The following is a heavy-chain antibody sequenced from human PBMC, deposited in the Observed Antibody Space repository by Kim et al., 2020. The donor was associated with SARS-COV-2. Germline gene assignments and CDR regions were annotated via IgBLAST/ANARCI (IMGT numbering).Heavy chain of an antibody. J-gene: IGHJ6*02. CDR2: ISDSGEST. CDR3: ANCGGGTNWAYHYGMDV. Sequence: GGSLRLSCAASGFTFSNYGLSWVRQAPGEGLEWVSSISDSGESTYYADSVKGRFTISRDNSKNTRYLQMNGLRVEDTAVYYCANCGGGTNWAYHYGMDVWGQGTTVTVSS. D-gene: IGHD2-21*01. CDR1: GFTFSNYG. V-gene: IGHV3-23*01.